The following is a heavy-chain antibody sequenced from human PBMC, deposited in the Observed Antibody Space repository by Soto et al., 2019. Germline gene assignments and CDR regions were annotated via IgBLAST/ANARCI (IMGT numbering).Heavy chain of an antibody. V-gene: IGHV3-23*01. D-gene: IGHD2-15*01. CDR3: AKEGFVVVVAATPFDY. Sequence: EVQLLESGGGLVQPGGSLRLSCAASGFTFSSYAMSWVRQAPGKGLEWVSAISGSGGSTYYADSVKGRFTISRDNSKNTLYLQINSLRAEDTAVYYCAKEGFVVVVAATPFDYWGQGTLVTVSS. CDR1: GFTFSSYA. J-gene: IGHJ4*02. CDR2: ISGSGGST.